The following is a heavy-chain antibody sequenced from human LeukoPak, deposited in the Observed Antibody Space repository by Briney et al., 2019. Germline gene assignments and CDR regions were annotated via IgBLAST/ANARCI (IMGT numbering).Heavy chain of an antibody. V-gene: IGHV3-23*01. CDR1: GFTFSNYA. D-gene: IGHD5-18*01. CDR3: ARGQLWFDY. J-gene: IGHJ5*01. CDR2: IGGSGGST. Sequence: GGSLRLSCSASGFTFSNYAMSWVRQAPGQGLERVSPIGGSGGSTYYADSVKGRFTISRDNSKNTLYLQMNSLRAEDTAVYYCARGQLWFDYWGQGTLVTVSS.